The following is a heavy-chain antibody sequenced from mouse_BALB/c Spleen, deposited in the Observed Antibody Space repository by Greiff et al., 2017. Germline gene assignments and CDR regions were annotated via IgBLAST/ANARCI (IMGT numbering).Heavy chain of an antibody. Sequence: VQLKESGAELVKPGASVKLSCTASGFNIKDTYMHWVKQRPEQGLEWIGRIDPANGNTKYDPKFQGKATITADTSSNTAYLQLSSLTSEDTAVYYCARGGPFDYWGQGTTLTVSS. CDR2: IDPANGNT. J-gene: IGHJ2*01. CDR1: GFNIKDTY. V-gene: IGHV14-3*02. CDR3: ARGGPFDY.